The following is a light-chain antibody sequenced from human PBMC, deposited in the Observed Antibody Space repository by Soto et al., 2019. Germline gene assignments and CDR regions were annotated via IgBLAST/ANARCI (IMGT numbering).Light chain of an antibody. CDR2: AAS. J-gene: IGKJ1*01. Sequence: DIQMTQSPSSLLASVGDRVTITGRASQSISTNLKWYHQKTGKAPDLLIYAASSLQSGVPSRFRGSGSGTEFTLTISRLQPDDFETYYCQHYNSYSEAFGQGTKVDIK. V-gene: IGKV1-39*01. CDR1: QSISTN. CDR3: QHYNSYSEA.